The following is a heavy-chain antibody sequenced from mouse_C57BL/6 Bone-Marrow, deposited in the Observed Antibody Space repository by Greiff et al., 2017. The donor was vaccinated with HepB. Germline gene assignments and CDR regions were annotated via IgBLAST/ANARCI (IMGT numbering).Heavy chain of an antibody. J-gene: IGHJ2*01. D-gene: IGHD1-1*01. CDR3: TTPIYYYGSSSYFDY. V-gene: IGHV14-4*01. CDR1: GFNIKDDY. CDR2: IDPENGDT. Sequence: EVQLVESGAELVRPGASVKLSCTASGFNIKDDYMHWVKQRPEQGLEWIGWIDPENGDTEYASKFQGKATITADTSSNTAYLQLSSLTSEDTAVYYCTTPIYYYGSSSYFDYWGQGTTLTVSS.